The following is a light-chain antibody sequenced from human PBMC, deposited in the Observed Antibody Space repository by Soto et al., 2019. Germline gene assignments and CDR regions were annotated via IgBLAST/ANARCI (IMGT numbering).Light chain of an antibody. V-gene: IGKV3D-15*02. J-gene: IGKJ4*01. Sequence: EIVMDQSPSTLSVSPGERATLSCRASQSVSSNLAWYQQKRGQAPRLLIYGASSRATGIPARFSGSGSGTEFTPTIGSLQSDDFAVYYCQQYSSSPLTFGGGTNVDIK. CDR1: QSVSSN. CDR2: GAS. CDR3: QQYSSSPLT.